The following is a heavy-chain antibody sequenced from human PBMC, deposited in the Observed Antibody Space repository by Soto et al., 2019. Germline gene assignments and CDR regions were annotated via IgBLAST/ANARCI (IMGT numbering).Heavy chain of an antibody. V-gene: IGHV3-21*01. CDR2: ISSSSSYI. CDR3: ARDLNILTGYPPY. D-gene: IGHD3-9*01. Sequence: PGGSLRLSCAASGFTFSNYGMNWVRQAPGKGLEWVSSISSSSSYIYYADSVKGRFTISRDNAKNSLYLQMNSLRAEDTAVYYCARDLNILTGYPPYWGQGTLVTVSS. CDR1: GFTFSNYG. J-gene: IGHJ4*02.